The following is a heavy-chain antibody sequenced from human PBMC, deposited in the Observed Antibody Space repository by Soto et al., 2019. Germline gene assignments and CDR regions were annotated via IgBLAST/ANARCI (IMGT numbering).Heavy chain of an antibody. D-gene: IGHD5-18*01. CDR2: ISSSSGSI. CDR3: ARDNDGAQFAGSYNDL. V-gene: IGHV3-48*01. CDR1: GFTVDSYS. J-gene: IGHJ5*02. Sequence: PGGSLRLSCAAAGFTVDSYSINSYISSSSGSIFYADSVRGRFTISRDNAKNSVFLHLNSLRAEDTAVYYCARDNDGAQFAGSYNDLWGQGTLVTVSS.